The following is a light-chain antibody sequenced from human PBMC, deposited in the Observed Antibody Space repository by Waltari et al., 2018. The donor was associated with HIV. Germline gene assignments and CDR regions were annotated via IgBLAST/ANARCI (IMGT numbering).Light chain of an antibody. CDR2: DDS. J-gene: IGLJ2*01. V-gene: IGLV3-21*02. CDR1: NIGSKS. Sequence: SYVLTQPPSVSVAPGQTARITCGGNNIGSKSVHWYQQKPGQAPVLVVYDDSDRPSGSPGRFSGANAGNTATLTISRVEAGDEADYYCQVWDSSSDQEVFGGGTKLTVL. CDR3: QVWDSSSDQEV.